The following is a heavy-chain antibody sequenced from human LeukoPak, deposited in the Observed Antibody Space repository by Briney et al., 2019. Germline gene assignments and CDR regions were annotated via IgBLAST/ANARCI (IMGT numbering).Heavy chain of an antibody. CDR1: GGSFSGYY. V-gene: IGHV4-34*01. J-gene: IGHJ4*02. CDR2: IYSGGMT. D-gene: IGHD1-14*01. Sequence: SSETLSLTCAVYGGSFSGYYWSWLRQPPGKGLEWIASIYSGGMTFYSPSLKSRLTISADTSRNHFSLRLSSVTAADTALYFCARHFDHPTAYFDSWGQGSLVTVSS. CDR3: ARHFDHPTAYFDS.